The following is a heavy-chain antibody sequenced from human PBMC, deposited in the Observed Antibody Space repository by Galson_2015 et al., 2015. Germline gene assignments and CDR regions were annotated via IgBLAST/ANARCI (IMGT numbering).Heavy chain of an antibody. CDR2: IYSGGIT. V-gene: IGHV3-53*01. Sequence: SLRLSCAASGFIVSSNYMSWVRQAPGKGLEWVSVIYSGGITYYADSVKGRFTISRDNSKNTLYLQMNSLRAEDTAVYYCARVFGAYYFDYRGQGALVTVSS. D-gene: IGHD3-10*01. CDR3: ARVFGAYYFDY. CDR1: GFIVSSNY. J-gene: IGHJ4*02.